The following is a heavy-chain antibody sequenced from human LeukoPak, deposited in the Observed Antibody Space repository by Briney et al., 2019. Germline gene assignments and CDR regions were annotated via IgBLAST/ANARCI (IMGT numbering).Heavy chain of an antibody. J-gene: IGHJ6*02. V-gene: IGHV3-23*01. CDR1: GFTFSSYA. Sequence: GGSLRLSCAASGFTFSSYAMSWVRQAPGKGLEWVSAISSSGGSTYYADSVKGRFTISRDNSKNTLYLQMNSLRAEDTAVYYCAKGARYYDFWSGPPHYYYGMDVWGQGTTVTVSS. D-gene: IGHD3-3*01. CDR3: AKGARYYDFWSGPPHYYYGMDV. CDR2: ISSSGGST.